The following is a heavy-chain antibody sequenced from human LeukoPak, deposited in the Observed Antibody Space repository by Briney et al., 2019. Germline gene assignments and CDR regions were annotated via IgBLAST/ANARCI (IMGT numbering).Heavy chain of an antibody. V-gene: IGHV3-74*01. CDR2: INSDGSST. Sequence: GGSLRLSCAASGFTFSSYLMHWVRQAPGKGLVWVSRINSDGSSTSYADSVKGRFTISRDNAKNTLYLQMNSLRAEDTAVYYCARDLVVVPAAIDFDYWGQGTLVTVSS. J-gene: IGHJ4*02. CDR3: ARDLVVVPAAIDFDY. D-gene: IGHD2-2*02. CDR1: GFTFSSYL.